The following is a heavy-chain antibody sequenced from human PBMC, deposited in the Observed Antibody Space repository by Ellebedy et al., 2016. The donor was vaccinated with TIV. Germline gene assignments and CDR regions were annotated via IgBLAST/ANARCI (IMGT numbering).Heavy chain of an antibody. V-gene: IGHV1-69*13. Sequence: ASVKVSCKASGGTFSSYAISWVRQAPGQGLEWMGGIIPIFGTANYAQKFQGRVTITADESTSTAYMELSSLRSEDTAVYYCARRPRYYDSSGYTSEYFDYWGQGTLVTVSS. CDR3: ARRPRYYDSSGYTSEYFDY. J-gene: IGHJ4*02. CDR2: IIPIFGTA. D-gene: IGHD3-22*01. CDR1: GGTFSSYA.